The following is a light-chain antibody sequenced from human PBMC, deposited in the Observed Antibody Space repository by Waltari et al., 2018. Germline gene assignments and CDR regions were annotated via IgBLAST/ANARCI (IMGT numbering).Light chain of an antibody. J-gene: IGLJ3*02. CDR1: SSNIGGHT. V-gene: IGLV1-44*01. CDR2: SNN. Sequence: QSVLTQPPSASGTPGQSVTTSCSGSSSNIGGHTINWYQQRPGTAPKLLIHSNNQRPSGVPDRFSGSKSGTSASLAISGLQSEDEAEYYCAAWDDSLNGWVFGGGTKLTVL. CDR3: AAWDDSLNGWV.